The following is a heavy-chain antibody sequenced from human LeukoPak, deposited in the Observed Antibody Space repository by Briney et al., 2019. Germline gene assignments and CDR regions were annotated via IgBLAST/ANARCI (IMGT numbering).Heavy chain of an antibody. V-gene: IGHV4-59*01. CDR3: ARVFSYYYYGMDV. CDR2: IYYSGST. J-gene: IGHJ6*02. CDR1: GGSISSYY. Sequence: SETLSLTCTVSGGSISSYYWSWIRQPPGKGLEWIGYIYYSGSTNYNPSLKSRVTISVDTSKNQFSLKLSSVTAADTAVYYCARVFSYYYYGMDVWGQGTTVTVSS.